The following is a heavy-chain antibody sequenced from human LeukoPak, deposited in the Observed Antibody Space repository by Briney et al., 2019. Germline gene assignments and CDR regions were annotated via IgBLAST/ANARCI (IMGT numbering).Heavy chain of an antibody. CDR2: INHSGST. Sequence: PSETLSLTCAVYGGSFSDYYWSWVRQPPGKGLEWIGEINHSGSTNYNPSLKSRVTISVDTSKNQFSLKLSSVTAADTAVYYCARGWTTMVRGGSGGRRYYGIDLWGQGTTVTVSS. CDR3: ARGWTTMVRGGSGGRRYYGIDL. D-gene: IGHD3-10*01. CDR1: GGSFSDYY. J-gene: IGHJ6*02. V-gene: IGHV4-34*01.